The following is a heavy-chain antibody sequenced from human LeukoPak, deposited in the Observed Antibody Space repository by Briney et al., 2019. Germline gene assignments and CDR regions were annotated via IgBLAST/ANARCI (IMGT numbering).Heavy chain of an antibody. CDR3: ARTSNNLSGYSSSWSGRWYFDL. CDR1: GGSISSYY. D-gene: IGHD6-13*01. CDR2: IYYSGST. J-gene: IGHJ2*01. V-gene: IGHV4-59*01. Sequence: PSETLSLTCTVAGGSISSYYWSWIRQPPGKGLEWIGYIYYSGSTNYNPSLKSRVTISVDTSKNQFSLKLSSVTAADTAVYYCARTSNNLSGYSSSWSGRWYFDLWGRGTLVTVSS.